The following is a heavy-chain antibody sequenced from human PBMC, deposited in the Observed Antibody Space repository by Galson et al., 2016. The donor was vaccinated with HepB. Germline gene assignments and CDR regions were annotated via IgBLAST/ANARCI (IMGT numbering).Heavy chain of an antibody. D-gene: IGHD3-3*02. V-gene: IGHV3-33*01. CDR3: ARRTYYGHFFGLDV. Sequence: SLRLSCAGSGLTRSNSGMNWVRQAPGKGLEWVADIWYDGSNENYADYMRGRFTVSRDTSNNTLHLLMNSLRVEDTAVYYCARRTYYGHFFGLDVWGRGTPVTVSS. J-gene: IGHJ6*02. CDR1: GLTRSNSG. CDR2: IWYDGSNE.